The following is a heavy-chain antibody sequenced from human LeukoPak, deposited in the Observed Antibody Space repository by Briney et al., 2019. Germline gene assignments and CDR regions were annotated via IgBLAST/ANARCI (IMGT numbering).Heavy chain of an antibody. CDR2: IYYSGST. J-gene: IGHJ3*02. V-gene: IGHV4-59*01. D-gene: IGHD1-20*01. Sequence: SETLTLTCTLSGGSISRYYWSWVRQPTGEGLEYIGNIYYSGSTNYNPSLKSRVTISLDTSRSQFSLKLTSVTAADTAVYYCARELYNWNGRRHAIDIWGQGTMVTVSS. CDR1: GGSISRYY. CDR3: ARELYNWNGRRHAIDI.